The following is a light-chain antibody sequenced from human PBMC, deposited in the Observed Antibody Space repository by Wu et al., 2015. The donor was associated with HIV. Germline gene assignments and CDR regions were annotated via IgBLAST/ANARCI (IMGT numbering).Light chain of an antibody. V-gene: IGKV3-15*01. CDR2: GTS. J-gene: IGKJ4*01. CDR3: QQYNNWPPLT. CDR1: QSIGTN. Sequence: EVVMTQSPAFLSVFPGDRATLSCRASQSIGTNLAWYQQKTGQAPRLLIYGTSTRATGVPARFSGSGSGTDFTLTISNLQSEDFAVYYCQQYNNWPPLTFGGGTKVEIK.